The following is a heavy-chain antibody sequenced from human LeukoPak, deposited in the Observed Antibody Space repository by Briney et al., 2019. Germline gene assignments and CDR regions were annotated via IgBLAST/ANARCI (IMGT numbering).Heavy chain of an antibody. D-gene: IGHD6-19*01. Sequence: ASETLSLTCAVYGGSFSGYYWSWIRQPLGKGLEWMGEINHSGSTNYNPSLKSRVTISVDTSKNQFSLKLSSVTAADTAVYYCARDGGQKAVAGISGYFDLWGRGTLVTVSS. V-gene: IGHV4-34*01. J-gene: IGHJ2*01. CDR2: INHSGST. CDR3: ARDGGQKAVAGISGYFDL. CDR1: GGSFSGYY.